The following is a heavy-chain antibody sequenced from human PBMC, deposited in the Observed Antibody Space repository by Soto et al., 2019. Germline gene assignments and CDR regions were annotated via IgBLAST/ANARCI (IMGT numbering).Heavy chain of an antibody. V-gene: IGHV3-48*02. CDR1: GFSFSTYN. J-gene: IGHJ4*02. CDR2: ISTASFTI. D-gene: IGHD6-13*01. CDR3: AKDGLSDSPSAIDY. Sequence: PGGSLRLSCAASGFSFSTYNMDWVRQAPGKRPEWIAYISTASFTIYYADSVKGRFTISRDNDRNSLYLEMNSLRDEDTAIYYCAKDGLSDSPSAIDYWGQGTRVTVSS.